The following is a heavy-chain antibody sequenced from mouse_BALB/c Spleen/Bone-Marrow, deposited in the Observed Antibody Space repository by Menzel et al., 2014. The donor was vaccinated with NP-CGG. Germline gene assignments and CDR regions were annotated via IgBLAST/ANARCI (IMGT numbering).Heavy chain of an antibody. Sequence: EVMLVESGGGLVKSGGSLKLSCAASGFTFNSYGMSWVRQTPEKRPEWVATISGGGSYTFYPDSVKGRFTISRDNAKNNLYLQLSSLRSEDTALYYCARHGYHDQTEVSFIYWGQGTLVTVSA. CDR3: ARHGYHDQTEVSFIY. D-gene: IGHD2-4*01. J-gene: IGHJ3*01. CDR2: ISGGGSYT. CDR1: GFTFNSYG. V-gene: IGHV5-9-2*01.